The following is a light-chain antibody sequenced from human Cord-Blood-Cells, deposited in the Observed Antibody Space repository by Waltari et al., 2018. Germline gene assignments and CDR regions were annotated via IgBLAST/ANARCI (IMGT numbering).Light chain of an antibody. CDR1: QGIRSA. CDR2: DAS. J-gene: IGKJ5*01. CDR3: QQFNSYPLT. Sequence: AIQLTQSPSSLSASGGARVTITCRASQGIRSALAWYQQKPGKAPKLLIYDASSLESGVPSRFIGSGSGTAFTLTKSSLQPEDFATYYCQQFNSYPLTFGQGTRLEIK. V-gene: IGKV1-13*02.